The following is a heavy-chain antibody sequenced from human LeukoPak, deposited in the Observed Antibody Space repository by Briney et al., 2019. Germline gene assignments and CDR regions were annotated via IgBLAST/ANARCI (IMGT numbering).Heavy chain of an antibody. CDR2: IFTSGST. V-gene: IGHV4-4*07. Sequence: SETLSLTCTVSGGSISYNYWSWIRQPAGKGLEWIGRIFTSGSTNYNPSLRSRVTMSVDTSKNQFSLKLSPVTAADTAVYYCARRGDYFDFWGQGTLVTVSS. CDR1: GGSISYNY. J-gene: IGHJ4*02. CDR3: ARRGDYFDF.